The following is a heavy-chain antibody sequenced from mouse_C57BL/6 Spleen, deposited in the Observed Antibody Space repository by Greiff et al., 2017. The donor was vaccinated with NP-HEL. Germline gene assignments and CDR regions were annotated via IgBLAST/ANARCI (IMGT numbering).Heavy chain of an antibody. V-gene: IGHV1-82*01. CDR2: IYPGDGDT. Sequence: QVQLQQSGPELVKPGASVKISCKASGYAFSSSWMNWVKQRPGKGLEWIGRIYPGDGDTNYNGKFKGKATLTADKSSSTAYMQLSSLTSEDSAVYFCARVDYYGYFDVWGTGTTVTVSS. CDR3: ARVDYYGYFDV. CDR1: GYAFSSSW. D-gene: IGHD2-4*01. J-gene: IGHJ1*03.